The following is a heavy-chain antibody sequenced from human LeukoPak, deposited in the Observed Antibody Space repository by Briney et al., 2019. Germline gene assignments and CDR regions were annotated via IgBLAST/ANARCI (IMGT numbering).Heavy chain of an antibody. Sequence: ASVKVSCKASGYTFTGYYMHWVRRAPGQGLEWMGWINPNSGGTNYAQKFQGRVTMTRDTSISTAYMELSRLRSDDTAVYYCARELIAVAGMGAFDIWGQGTMVTVSS. CDR3: ARELIAVAGMGAFDI. CDR1: GYTFTGYY. CDR2: INPNSGGT. V-gene: IGHV1-2*02. J-gene: IGHJ3*02. D-gene: IGHD6-19*01.